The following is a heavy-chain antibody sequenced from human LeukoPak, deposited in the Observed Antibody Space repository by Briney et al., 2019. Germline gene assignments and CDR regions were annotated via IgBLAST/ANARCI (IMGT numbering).Heavy chain of an antibody. CDR3: AKDHSSSPGDWIDP. D-gene: IGHD6-19*01. Sequence: PGGSLRLSCAASGFNFNNYAMTWVRQAPGKGLEWVPSITDIGGSTYYADSVKGRFTISRDNSQNTLYLQLNSLRPEDSAIYYCAKDHSSSPGDWIDPWGQGTLVTVSS. CDR1: GFNFNNYA. J-gene: IGHJ5*02. CDR2: ITDIGGST. V-gene: IGHV3-23*01.